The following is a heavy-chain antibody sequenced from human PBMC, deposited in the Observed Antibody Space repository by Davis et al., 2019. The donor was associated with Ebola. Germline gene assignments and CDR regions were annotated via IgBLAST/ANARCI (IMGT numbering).Heavy chain of an antibody. CDR1: GGSFSGYY. CDR3: ARVRVRGVIPYYYYYGMDV. D-gene: IGHD3-10*01. J-gene: IGHJ6*02. Sequence: SETLSLTCAVYGGSFSGYYWSWIRQPPGKGLEWIGEINHSGSTNYNPSLKSRVTISVDTSKNQFSLKLSSVTAADTAVYYRARVRVRGVIPYYYYYGMDVWGQGTTVTVSS. CDR2: INHSGST. V-gene: IGHV4-34*01.